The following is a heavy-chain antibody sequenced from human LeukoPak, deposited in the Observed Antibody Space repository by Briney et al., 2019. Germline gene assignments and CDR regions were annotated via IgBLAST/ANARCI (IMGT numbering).Heavy chain of an antibody. CDR2: INHSGST. D-gene: IGHD3-10*01. CDR3: ARGTRYYYGSGSYLPRPKEKPFDY. J-gene: IGHJ4*02. V-gene: IGHV4-34*01. Sequence: SETLSLTCAVYGGSFSGYYWSWIRQPPGKGLEWIGEINHSGSTNYNPSLKSRVTISVDTSKNQFSLKLSSVTAADTAVYYCARGTRYYYGSGSYLPRPKEKPFDYWGQGTLVTVSS. CDR1: GGSFSGYY.